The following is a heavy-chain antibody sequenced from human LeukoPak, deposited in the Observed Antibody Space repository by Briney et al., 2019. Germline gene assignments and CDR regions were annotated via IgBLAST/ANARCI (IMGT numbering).Heavy chain of an antibody. CDR3: ARDWYTAERWTIYYSYYIDV. CDR2: ITTSSSDM. CDR1: GFTFSSYW. Sequence: GALRLSCAASGFTFSSYWMSWVRQAPGKGLEWVSSITTSSSDMYYADSVKGRFTISRDNAKNSLFLQMNSLRAEDTAVYYCARDWYTAERWTIYYSYYIDVWGKGTTVTVSS. J-gene: IGHJ6*03. D-gene: IGHD4-23*01. V-gene: IGHV3-21*01.